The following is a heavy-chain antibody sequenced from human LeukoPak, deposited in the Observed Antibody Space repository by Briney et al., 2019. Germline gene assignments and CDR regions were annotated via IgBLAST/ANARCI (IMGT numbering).Heavy chain of an antibody. Sequence: SETLSLTCTVSGGSISSYYWSWIRQPPGKGLEWIGYIYYSGSTNYNPSLKSRVTISVDTSKNQFSLKLSSVTAADTAVYYCARDRVGAHFDYWGQGTLVPSPQ. CDR1: GGSISSYY. V-gene: IGHV4-59*01. D-gene: IGHD1-26*01. CDR2: IYYSGST. CDR3: ARDRVGAHFDY. J-gene: IGHJ4*02.